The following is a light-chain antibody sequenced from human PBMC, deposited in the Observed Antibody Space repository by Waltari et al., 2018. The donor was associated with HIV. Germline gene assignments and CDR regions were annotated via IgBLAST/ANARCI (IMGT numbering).Light chain of an antibody. CDR3: QVCDGSSDHWV. Sequence: SYVLTQPPSVSVAPGQTARITCGGDNIGTKSVHWYQQNPGQAPVLVVYDDRDRPSGIPERFSGSNSGNTATLTVSRVEVGDEADYYCQVCDGSSDHWVFGGGTKLTVL. CDR2: DDR. CDR1: NIGTKS. V-gene: IGLV3-21*02. J-gene: IGLJ3*02.